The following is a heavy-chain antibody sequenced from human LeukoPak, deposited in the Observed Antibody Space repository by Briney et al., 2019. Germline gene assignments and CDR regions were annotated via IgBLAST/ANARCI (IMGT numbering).Heavy chain of an antibody. V-gene: IGHV3-33*01. D-gene: IGHD2-21*01. CDR3: ARGCGGTPGCYIIDN. CDR1: GFTFSSHG. CDR2: IWNDGSDK. Sequence: GGSLRLSCEASGFTFSSHGMHWVRQPPGKGLEWVAVIWNDGSDKYYGDSVKGRFTVSRDNPKNTLYLQMDSLRVEDTAVYYCARGCGGTPGCYIIDNWGQGTLVTVSS. J-gene: IGHJ4*02.